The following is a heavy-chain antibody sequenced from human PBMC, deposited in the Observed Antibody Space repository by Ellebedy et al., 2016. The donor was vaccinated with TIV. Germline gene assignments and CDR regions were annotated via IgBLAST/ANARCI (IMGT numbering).Heavy chain of an antibody. D-gene: IGHD3-9*01. V-gene: IGHV3-7*03. J-gene: IGHJ6*02. CDR3: GRAREPGYFAYYYYGMDV. Sequence: PGGSLRLSCEASGFSFTSHWMSWARQAPGKGLEWVTSINHDGSEKNYVDSVKGRFTVARDNSKNSLYLQMNNLRGEDAAVYYCGRAREPGYFAYYYYGMDVWGQGTTVTVSS. CDR2: INHDGSEK. CDR1: GFSFTSHW.